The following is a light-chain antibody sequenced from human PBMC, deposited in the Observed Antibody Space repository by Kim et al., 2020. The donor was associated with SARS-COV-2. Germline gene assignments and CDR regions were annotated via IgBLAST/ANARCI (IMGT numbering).Light chain of an antibody. CDR2: DAS. CDR3: QKYDVAPYT. V-gene: IGKV1-27*01. J-gene: IGKJ2*01. Sequence: SASVGDRVTITCRASQGIYKYLAWYQQKPGKVPKLLIYDASTLPSGFPSRFSGRGSGTSFTLTISSLQPEDVATYYCQKYDVAPYTFGQGTKLEI. CDR1: QGIYKY.